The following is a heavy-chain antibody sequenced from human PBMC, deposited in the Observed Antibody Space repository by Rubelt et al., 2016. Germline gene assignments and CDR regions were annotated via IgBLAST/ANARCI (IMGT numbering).Heavy chain of an antibody. J-gene: IGHJ4*02. CDR2: SGST. Sequence: SGSTYYNPSLKSRVTISVDTSKNQFSLKLSSVTAADTAVYYCARATAAVVPAAMYDFDYWGQGTLVTVSS. CDR3: ARATAAVVPAAMYDFDY. D-gene: IGHD2-2*01. V-gene: IGHV4-39*07.